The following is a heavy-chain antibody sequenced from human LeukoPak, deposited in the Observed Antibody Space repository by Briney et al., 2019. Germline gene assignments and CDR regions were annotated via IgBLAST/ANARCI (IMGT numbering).Heavy chain of an antibody. CDR1: GFTFSSYA. CDR2: ISYDGSNA. Sequence: GGSLRLSCAASGFTFSSYAMNWVRQAPGKGLEWVAVISYDGSNAYYADSVKGRSTISRDNSKNTLYLQMNSLRAEDTAVYHCARDLGTAMATWGQGTLVTVSS. D-gene: IGHD5-18*01. CDR3: ARDLGTAMAT. V-gene: IGHV3-30*04. J-gene: IGHJ5*02.